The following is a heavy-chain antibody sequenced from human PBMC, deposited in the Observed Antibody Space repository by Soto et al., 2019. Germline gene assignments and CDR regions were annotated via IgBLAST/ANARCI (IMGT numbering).Heavy chain of an antibody. CDR3: AKDSSSSWYGIGAGANYFDY. D-gene: IGHD6-13*01. J-gene: IGHJ4*02. V-gene: IGHV3-30*18. CDR2: ISYDGSNK. Sequence: QVQLVESGGGVVQPGRSLRLSCAASGFTFSSYGMHWVRQAPGKGLEWVAVISYDGSNKYYADSVKGRFTISRDNSKNTLYLQMNSLRAEDTAVYYCAKDSSSSWYGIGAGANYFDYWGQGTLVTVSS. CDR1: GFTFSSYG.